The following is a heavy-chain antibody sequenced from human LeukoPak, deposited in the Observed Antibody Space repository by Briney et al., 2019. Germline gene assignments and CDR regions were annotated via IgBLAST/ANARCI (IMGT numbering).Heavy chain of an antibody. J-gene: IGHJ4*02. CDR1: GYTFTGYY. CDR3: ARGRGYYGSGSYYY. Sequence: ASVKVSCKASGYTFTGYYMHWVRQAPGQGLEWMGWINPNSGGTNYAQTFQGRVTMTRDTSISTAYMELSRLRSDDTAVYYCARGRGYYGSGSYYYWGQGTLVTVSS. D-gene: IGHD3-10*01. CDR2: INPNSGGT. V-gene: IGHV1-2*02.